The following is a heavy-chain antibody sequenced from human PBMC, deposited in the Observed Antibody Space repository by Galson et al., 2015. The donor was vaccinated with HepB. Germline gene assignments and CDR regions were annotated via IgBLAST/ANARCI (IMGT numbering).Heavy chain of an antibody. D-gene: IGHD4-23*01. CDR2: ISYDGSNK. V-gene: IGHV3-30*18. CDR1: GFTFSSYG. CDR3: AKDFGVDYGGNSRRLSYYFDY. J-gene: IGHJ4*02. Sequence: SLRLSCAASGFTFSSYGMHWVRQAPGKGLEWVAVISYDGSNKYYADSVKGRFTISRDNSKNTLYLQMNSLRAEDTAVYYCAKDFGVDYGGNSRRLSYYFDYWGQGTLVTVSS.